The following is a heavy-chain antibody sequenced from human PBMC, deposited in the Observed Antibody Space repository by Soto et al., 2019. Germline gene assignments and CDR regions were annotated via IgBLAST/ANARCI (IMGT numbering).Heavy chain of an antibody. CDR3: ARYGYGDYEN. Sequence: PGGSLRLSCEASGFTFSSSWMHWVRQPPGKGLVWVSGINSNGRTTTYADSVKGRFTISRDNAKNTVYLQMNSLRAEDTAVYYCARYGYGDYENWGQGTLVTVSS. J-gene: IGHJ4*02. D-gene: IGHD5-12*01. CDR2: INSNGRTT. V-gene: IGHV3-74*01. CDR1: GFTFSSSW.